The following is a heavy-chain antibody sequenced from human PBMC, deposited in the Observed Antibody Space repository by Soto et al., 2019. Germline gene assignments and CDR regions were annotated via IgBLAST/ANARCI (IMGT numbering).Heavy chain of an antibody. D-gene: IGHD3-10*01. CDR3: AKNSGWFNT. CDR1: GFPFSSTD. CDR2: IYGSGGTT. V-gene: IGHV3-23*01. Sequence: EFQVLQSGGGLVQPGGSLTLSCAASGFPFSSTDMTWVRQAPGKGLEWVSTIYGSGGTTYYADSVNGWFTISRDNSINTVFLQMNSLRDEDTALYFCAKNSGWFNTWGQGALVTVSS. J-gene: IGHJ5*02.